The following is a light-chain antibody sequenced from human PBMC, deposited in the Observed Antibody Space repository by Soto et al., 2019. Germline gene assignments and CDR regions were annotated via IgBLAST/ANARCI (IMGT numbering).Light chain of an antibody. CDR2: GAS. CDR1: QSVSSH. CDR3: QQYNNWPPLT. Sequence: ERVMTHSPATLSVSLLERHTISYRPSQSVSSHLAWYQQKPGQAPRLLIYGASTRATGIPARFSGSGSGTEFTLTISSLQSEDFAVYYCQQYNNWPPLTFGQGTQVDIK. V-gene: IGKV3-15*01. J-gene: IGKJ1*01.